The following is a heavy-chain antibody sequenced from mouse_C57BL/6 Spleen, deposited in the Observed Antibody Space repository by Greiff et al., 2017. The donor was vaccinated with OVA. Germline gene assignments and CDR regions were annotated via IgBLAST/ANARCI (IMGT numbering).Heavy chain of an antibody. J-gene: IGHJ3*01. CDR2: IDPSDSYT. CDR1: GYTFPSYW. D-gene: IGHD1-1*01. Sequence: QVQLQQPGAELVMPGASVKLSCKASGYTFPSYWMHWVKQRPGQGLEWIGEIDPSDSYTNYNQKFKGKSTLTVDKSSSTAYMQLSSLTSEDSAVYYCARRHYGSEAWFAYWGQGTLVTVSA. V-gene: IGHV1-69*01. CDR3: ARRHYGSEAWFAY.